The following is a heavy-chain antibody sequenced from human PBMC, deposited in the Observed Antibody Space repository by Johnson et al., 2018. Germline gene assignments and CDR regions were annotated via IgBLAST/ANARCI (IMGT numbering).Heavy chain of an antibody. CDR3: ARAGFWTHYYGMDV. Sequence: VQLVESGGGLVKPGGSLRLSCAASGFTFSSYSMNWVRQAPGKGLEWVSSISTSSTYIYYADPVKGRFTISKDNAKNSLYLQMNSLRAEDTAVYYCARAGFWTHYYGMDVWGQGTTVTVSS. D-gene: IGHD3/OR15-3a*01. CDR2: ISTSSTYI. J-gene: IGHJ6*02. V-gene: IGHV3-21*04. CDR1: GFTFSSYS.